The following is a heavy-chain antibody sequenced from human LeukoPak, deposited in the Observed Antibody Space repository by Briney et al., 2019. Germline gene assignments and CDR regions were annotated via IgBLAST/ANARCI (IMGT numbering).Heavy chain of an antibody. V-gene: IGHV3-23*01. D-gene: IGHD6-6*01. Sequence: VGSLSLSCAASGFTFSSYAMSWVPQAPGEGLEWGSAIRGSGASTYYADSVKGRFTIYRDNCKNTLYLQMNSLRAEDTAVYYCAREESSSSGGEYYFDYWGQGTLVTVSS. CDR3: AREESSSSGGEYYFDY. CDR1: GFTFSSYA. J-gene: IGHJ4*02. CDR2: IRGSGAST.